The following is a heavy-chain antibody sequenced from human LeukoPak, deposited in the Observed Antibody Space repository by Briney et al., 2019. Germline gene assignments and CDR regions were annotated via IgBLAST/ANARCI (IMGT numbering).Heavy chain of an antibody. CDR3: ARQEYCSGGSCYTWFDP. D-gene: IGHD2-15*01. V-gene: IGHV5-51*01. CDR2: IYPADSDI. Sequence: HGESPKISCKGSGYSINNYWIGWVRQMPGKGLEWMGIIYPADSDIRYSPSFQGQVTISADKSISTAYLQWSSLKASDTAMYYCARQEYCSGGSCYTWFDPWGQGTLVTVSS. CDR1: GYSINNYW. J-gene: IGHJ5*02.